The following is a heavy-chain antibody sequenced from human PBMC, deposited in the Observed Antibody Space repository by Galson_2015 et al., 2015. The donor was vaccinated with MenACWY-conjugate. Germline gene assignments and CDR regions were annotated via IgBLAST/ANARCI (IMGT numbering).Heavy chain of an antibody. J-gene: IGHJ4*02. V-gene: IGHV3-23*01. CDR1: GFTFTNYA. D-gene: IGHD6-13*01. CDR2: ISGSGGTT. Sequence: SLRLSCAASGFTFTNYAMSWVRQAPGKGLEWVSAISGSGGTTYYADSVKGRFTISRDNAKNSLYLQMNSLRVEDTAVYYCARDGAGIAAAGTPFDYWGQGTLVTVSS. CDR3: ARDGAGIAAAGTPFDY.